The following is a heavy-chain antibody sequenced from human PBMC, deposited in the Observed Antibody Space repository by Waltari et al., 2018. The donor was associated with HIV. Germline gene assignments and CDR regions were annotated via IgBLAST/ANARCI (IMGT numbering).Heavy chain of an antibody. Sequence: EVQLVESGGGLVQPGGSLSVSCAAAGFTFSASAIHWVRQASGKGLEWVGRIRSRGNRYATAYGASVKGRFTVSRDDSKNTAYLQMNNLKTEDTAVYYCTRALAYWGQGTLVTVSP. CDR1: GFTFSASA. D-gene: IGHD3-16*01. J-gene: IGHJ4*02. V-gene: IGHV3-73*01. CDR2: IRSRGNRYAT. CDR3: TRALAY.